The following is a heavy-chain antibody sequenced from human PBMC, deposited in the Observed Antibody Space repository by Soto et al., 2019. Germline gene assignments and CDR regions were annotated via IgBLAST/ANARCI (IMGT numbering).Heavy chain of an antibody. V-gene: IGHV4-4*02. CDR2: IYFSGST. J-gene: IGHJ6*02. D-gene: IGHD6-13*01. CDR3: ASQQLVHYYYGMDV. Sequence: SETLSLTCAVSGGSISSSNWWSWVRQPPGKGLEWIGEIYFSGSTYYNPSLKILVTISVDTSKNQFSLKLSSVTASDTAVYYCASQQLVHYYYGMDVWGQGTTVTVSS. CDR1: GGSISSSNW.